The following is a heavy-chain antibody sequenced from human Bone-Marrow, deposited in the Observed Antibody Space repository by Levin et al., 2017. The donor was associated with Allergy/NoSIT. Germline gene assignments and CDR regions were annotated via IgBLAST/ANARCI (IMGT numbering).Heavy chain of an antibody. D-gene: IGHD6-13*01. V-gene: IGHV3-30*18. J-gene: IGHJ4*02. Sequence: GGSLRLSCAASGFSFSTYGMHWVRQAPGKGLEWVAVISYDGSEKFHADSVKGRFAISRDNSKNMLYVQMNSLRPEDTAVYYCVQGIGGSNWYGHYFDYWGQGALVTVSA. CDR1: GFSFSTYG. CDR3: VQGIGGSNWYGHYFDY. CDR2: ISYDGSEK.